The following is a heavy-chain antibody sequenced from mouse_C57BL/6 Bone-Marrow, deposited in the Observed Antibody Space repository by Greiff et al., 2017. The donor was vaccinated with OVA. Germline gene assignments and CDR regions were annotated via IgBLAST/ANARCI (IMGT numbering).Heavy chain of an antibody. CDR3: ARERNYYGSYDY. J-gene: IGHJ2*01. CDR1: GYTFTSYG. D-gene: IGHD1-1*01. Sequence: VQLQQSGAELARPGASVKLSCKASGYTFTSYGISWVQQRTGQGLEWIGEIYPRSGNTYYNEKFKGKAKLTADKSSSTGYMELRSLTSEDYAVYFSARERNYYGSYDYWGQGTTLTGSS. CDR2: IYPRSGNT. V-gene: IGHV1-81*01.